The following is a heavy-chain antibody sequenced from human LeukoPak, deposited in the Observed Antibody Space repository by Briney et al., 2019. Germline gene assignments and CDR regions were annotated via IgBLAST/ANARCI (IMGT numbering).Heavy chain of an antibody. J-gene: IGHJ4*02. CDR1: GFTFSSYG. D-gene: IGHD3-10*01. V-gene: IGHV3-30*18. CDR3: ANSDYYGSGSYYNDGQDFDY. CDR2: ISYDGSNK. Sequence: ARSLRLSCAASGFTFSSYGMHWVRQAPGKRLEWVAVISYDGSNKYYADSVKGRFTISRDNSKNTLYLQMNSLRAEDTAVYYCANSDYYGSGSYYNDGQDFDYWGQGTLVTVSS.